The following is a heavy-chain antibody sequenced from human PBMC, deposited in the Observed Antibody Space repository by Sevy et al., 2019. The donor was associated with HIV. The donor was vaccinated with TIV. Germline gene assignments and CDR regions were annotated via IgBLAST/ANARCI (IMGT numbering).Heavy chain of an antibody. J-gene: IGHJ3*02. CDR2: ISGISNYI. Sequence: GGSLRLSCAASGFTFSSYSMNWVRQAPGKGLEWVSSISGISNYIYYADSMKGRITFSRDNARNALYLQMNSLSAEDTVVYYCARNNCSITNCYMGDVFDIWGQGTMVTVSS. V-gene: IGHV3-21*01. CDR3: ARNNCSITNCYMGDVFDI. D-gene: IGHD2-2*02. CDR1: GFTFSSYS.